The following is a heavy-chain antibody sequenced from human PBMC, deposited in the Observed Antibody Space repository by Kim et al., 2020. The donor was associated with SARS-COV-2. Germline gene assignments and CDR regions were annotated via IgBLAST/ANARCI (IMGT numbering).Heavy chain of an antibody. CDR3: ARASGLELRYWYFDL. D-gene: IGHD1-7*01. Sequence: GGSLRLSCAASGFTFSSYGMHWVRQAPGKGLEWVAVIWYDGSNKYYADSVKGRFTISRDNSKNTLYLQMNSLRAEDTAVYYCARASGLELRYWYFDLWGRGTLVTVSS. CDR1: GFTFSSYG. V-gene: IGHV3-33*01. CDR2: IWYDGSNK. J-gene: IGHJ2*01.